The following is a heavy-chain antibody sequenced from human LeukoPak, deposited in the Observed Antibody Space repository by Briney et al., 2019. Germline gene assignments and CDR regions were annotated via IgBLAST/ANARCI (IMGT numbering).Heavy chain of an antibody. Sequence: SETLSLTCTVSGGSINDYYWNWVRQPPGKGLEWIGYIYYRGVTNSNPSLKGRVTTSMDTSKKEFSLKLSSVTAADTAVYYCAGVFSGRRPFELWGQGTLVTVSS. CDR1: GGSINDYY. CDR2: IYYRGVT. J-gene: IGHJ4*02. D-gene: IGHD3-10*01. V-gene: IGHV4-59*01. CDR3: AGVFSGRRPFEL.